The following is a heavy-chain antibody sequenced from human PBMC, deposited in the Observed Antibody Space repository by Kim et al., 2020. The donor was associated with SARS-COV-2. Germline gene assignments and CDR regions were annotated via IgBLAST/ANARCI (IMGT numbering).Heavy chain of an antibody. J-gene: IGHJ3*02. V-gene: IGHV4-59*08. CDR2: IYYSGST. CDR3: ARQKYRYNWNLAFDI. Sequence: SETLSLTCTVSGGSISSYYWSWIRQPPGKGLEWIGYIYYSGSTNYNPSLKSRVTISVDTSKNQFSLKLSSVTAADTAVYYCARQKYRYNWNLAFDIWGQGTMVTVSS. D-gene: IGHD1-1*01. CDR1: GGSISSYY.